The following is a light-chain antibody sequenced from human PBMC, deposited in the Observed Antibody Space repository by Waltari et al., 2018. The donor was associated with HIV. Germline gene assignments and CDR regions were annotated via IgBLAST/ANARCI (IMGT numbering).Light chain of an antibody. Sequence: DIVMTQSPDSLAVSLAERDTINCKSSQSVLYSSNNKNYLAWYQQKPGQPPKLLIYWASTRESGVPDRFSGSGSGTDFTLTISSLQAEDVAVYYCQQYYSTPLTFGPGTKVDIK. CDR3: QQYYSTPLT. J-gene: IGKJ3*01. CDR2: WAS. CDR1: QSVLYSSNNKNY. V-gene: IGKV4-1*01.